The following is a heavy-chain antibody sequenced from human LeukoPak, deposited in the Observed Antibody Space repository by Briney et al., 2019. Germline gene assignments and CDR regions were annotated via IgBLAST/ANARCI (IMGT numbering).Heavy chain of an antibody. CDR3: TKGSLSLAASAFDS. Sequence: PGGSLRLSCAASGFSFGDFAMNWVRQAPGKGLEWVSSINWSSGRIFYADSVKGRFTISRSNTRNSLYLEINSLRPEDTALYYCTKGSLSLAASAFDSWGQGTPVTVSS. CDR1: GFSFGDFA. J-gene: IGHJ4*02. D-gene: IGHD6-13*01. V-gene: IGHV3-9*01. CDR2: INWSSGRI.